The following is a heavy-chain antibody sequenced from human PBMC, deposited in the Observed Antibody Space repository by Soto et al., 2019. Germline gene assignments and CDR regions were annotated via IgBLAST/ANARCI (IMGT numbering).Heavy chain of an antibody. Sequence: SETLSLTCTVSGGSINNYYWTWIRQPPGMGLEWIGYVYYTGTTSYNPSLKSRVTISIDGSKNQISLKLSSVTAGDTAFYYCARLGGYYHFLDSRGQGSSVIVSS. CDR2: VYYTGTT. D-gene: IGHD3-22*01. CDR1: GGSINNYY. J-gene: IGHJ5*01. CDR3: ARLGGYYHFLDS. V-gene: IGHV4-59*08.